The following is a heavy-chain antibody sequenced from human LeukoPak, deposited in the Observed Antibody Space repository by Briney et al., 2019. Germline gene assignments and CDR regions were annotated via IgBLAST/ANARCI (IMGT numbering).Heavy chain of an antibody. CDR2: INHSGST. J-gene: IGHJ4*02. Sequence: SETLSLTCAVYGGSFSGYYWSWIRQPPGTGLEWIREINHSGSTNYNPSLKSRVTISVDTSKNQFSLKLSSVTAADTAVYFFARVITFGGPQYYFDYWGQGTLVTVSS. CDR1: GGSFSGYY. CDR3: ARVITFGGPQYYFDY. D-gene: IGHD3-16*01. V-gene: IGHV4-34*01.